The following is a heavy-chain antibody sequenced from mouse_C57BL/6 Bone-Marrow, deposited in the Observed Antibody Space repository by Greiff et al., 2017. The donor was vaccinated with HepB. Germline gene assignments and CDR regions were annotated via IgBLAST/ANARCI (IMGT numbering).Heavy chain of an antibody. J-gene: IGHJ3*01. D-gene: IGHD2-5*01. CDR3: AKGYYSNSLFAY. CDR1: GYTFTSYW. CDR2: IDPSDSYT. Sequence: QAQLQQPGAELVKPGASVKLSCKASGYTFTSYWMQWVKQRPGQGLEWIGEIDPSDSYTNYNQKFKGKATLTVDTSSSTAYMQLSSLTSEDSAVYYCAKGYYSNSLFAYWGQGTLVTVSA. V-gene: IGHV1-50*01.